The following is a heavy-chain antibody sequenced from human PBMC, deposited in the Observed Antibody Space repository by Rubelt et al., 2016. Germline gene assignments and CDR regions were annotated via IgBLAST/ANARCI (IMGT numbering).Heavy chain of an antibody. CDR3: ARSGGNCSSTSCYDYDYYGMDV. J-gene: IGHJ6*02. Sequence: QVQLVQSGAEVKKPGSSVKVSCKASGGTFSSYAISWVRQAPGQGLEWMGGIIPIFGTANYAQKFQGRVTITADESTSTAYMELSSLRSEDTAVYYWARSGGNCSSTSCYDYDYYGMDVWGQGTTVTVSS. D-gene: IGHD2-2*01. CDR1: GGTFSSYA. V-gene: IGHV1-69*01. CDR2: IIPIFGTA.